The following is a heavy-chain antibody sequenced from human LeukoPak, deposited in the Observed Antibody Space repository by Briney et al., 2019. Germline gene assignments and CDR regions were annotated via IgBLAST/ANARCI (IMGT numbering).Heavy chain of an antibody. CDR3: AKDRSELRYSSSWYPGY. V-gene: IGHV3-30*18. D-gene: IGHD6-13*01. J-gene: IGHJ4*02. CDR2: ISYDGSNK. CDR1: GFTFSSYG. Sequence: GGSLRHSCAASGFTFSSYGMHWVRQAPGKGLEWVAVISYDGSNKYYADSVKGRFTISRDNSKNTLYLQMNSLRAEDTAVYYCAKDRSELRYSSSWYPGYWGQGTLVTVSS.